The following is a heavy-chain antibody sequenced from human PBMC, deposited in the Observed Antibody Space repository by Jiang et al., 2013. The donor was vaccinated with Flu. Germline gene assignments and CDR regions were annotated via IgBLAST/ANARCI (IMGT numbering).Heavy chain of an antibody. Sequence: GAEVKKPGSSVKVSCKASGGTFSSYAIRWVRQAPGQGLEWMGGIIPIFGTANYAQKFQGRVTITADESTSTAYMELSSLRSEDTAVYYCARELRFLEWSNMDVWGKGTTVTVSS. D-gene: IGHD3-3*01. CDR2: IIPIFGTA. J-gene: IGHJ6*03. CDR1: GGTFSSYA. V-gene: IGHV1-69*01. CDR3: ARELRFLEWSNMDV.